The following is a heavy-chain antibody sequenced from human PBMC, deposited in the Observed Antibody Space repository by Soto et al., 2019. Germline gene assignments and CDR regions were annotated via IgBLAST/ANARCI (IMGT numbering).Heavy chain of an antibody. CDR3: ASTECSGGSCTYYYYGMDV. V-gene: IGHV4-30-4*01. CDR1: GGSISSGDYY. CDR2: IYYSGST. D-gene: IGHD2-15*01. Sequence: QVQLQESGPGLVKPSQTLSLTCTVSGGSISSGDYYWSWIRQPPGKGLEWIGYIYYSGSTYYNPSLKSRVTMSVDTSKNQFSLKLSSVTAADTAVYYCASTECSGGSCTYYYYGMDVWGQGTTVTVSS. J-gene: IGHJ6*02.